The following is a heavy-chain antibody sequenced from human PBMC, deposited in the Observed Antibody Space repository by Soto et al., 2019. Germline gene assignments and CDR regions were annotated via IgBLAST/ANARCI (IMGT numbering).Heavy chain of an antibody. CDR3: ARDRSYYDFWSGYFDY. D-gene: IGHD3-3*01. J-gene: IGHJ4*02. CDR2: INPSGGST. CDR1: GYTFTSYY. Sequence: QVQLVQSGAEVKKPGASVKVSCKASGYTFTSYYMHWVRQAPGQGLEWMGIINPSGGSTSYAQKFQGRVTMTRDTSTSTVYMGLSSLRSEDTAVYYCARDRSYYDFWSGYFDYRGQGTLVTVSS. V-gene: IGHV1-46*01.